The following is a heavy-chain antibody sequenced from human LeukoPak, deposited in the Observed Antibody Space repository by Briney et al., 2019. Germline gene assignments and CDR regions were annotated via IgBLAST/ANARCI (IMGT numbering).Heavy chain of an antibody. CDR2: IRTKVYGGTT. V-gene: IGHV3-49*04. D-gene: IGHD5-18*01. Sequence: PGRSLRLSCTGSGFSFGDYTITWVRQAPGKGLEWLGFIRTKVYGGTTEYAASVKGRFTISRDDFKSIAHLRMNSLKIEDTALYLCIRDVPSGGYSHGCFDYWGQGTLVTVSS. CDR3: IRDVPSGGYSHGCFDY. CDR1: GFSFGDYT. J-gene: IGHJ4*02.